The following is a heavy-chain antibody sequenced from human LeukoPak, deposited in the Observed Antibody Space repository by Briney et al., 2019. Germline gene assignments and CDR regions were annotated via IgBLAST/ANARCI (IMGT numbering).Heavy chain of an antibody. CDR1: GYSISSGYY. CDR2: IYHSGST. J-gene: IGHJ4*02. CDR3: ARAREPLIYSYYFEY. D-gene: IGHD1-14*01. V-gene: IGHV4-38-2*02. Sequence: SETLSLTCSVSGYSISSGYYWGWIRQPPGKGREWIGRIYHSGSTYYDPSLKSRVTISVDTSRNQFSLKLSSVTAADTAFYYCARAREPLIYSYYFEYWGQGTLVTVSS.